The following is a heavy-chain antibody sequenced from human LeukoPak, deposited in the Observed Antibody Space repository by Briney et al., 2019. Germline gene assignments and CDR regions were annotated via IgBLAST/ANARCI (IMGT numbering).Heavy chain of an antibody. D-gene: IGHD1-26*01. Sequence: GGSLRLSCAASGFIFSDSYMSWIRQAPGKGLEWISYISSSASSIYYADSVRGRFTISSDNSKNTLYLQMNSLRAEDTAVYYCAKRGAEVGATVAPGDYWGQGTLVTVSS. J-gene: IGHJ4*02. CDR1: GFIFSDSY. CDR3: AKRGAEVGATVAPGDY. V-gene: IGHV3-11*01. CDR2: ISSSASSI.